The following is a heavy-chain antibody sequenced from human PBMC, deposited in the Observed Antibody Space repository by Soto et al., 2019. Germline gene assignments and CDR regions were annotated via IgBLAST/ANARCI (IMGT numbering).Heavy chain of an antibody. CDR1: GGSISSGGDY. Sequence: QVQLQETGPGLVKPSQTLSLTCTVSGGSISSGGDYWSWIRQHPGKGLEWIGNIYYSGSTYYNPSLKSRVTISVDTSKNQFSLKLSSVTAADTAVYYCARSLRQWLVPWGQGTLVTVSS. J-gene: IGHJ5*02. V-gene: IGHV4-31*03. CDR3: ARSLRQWLVP. CDR2: IYYSGST.